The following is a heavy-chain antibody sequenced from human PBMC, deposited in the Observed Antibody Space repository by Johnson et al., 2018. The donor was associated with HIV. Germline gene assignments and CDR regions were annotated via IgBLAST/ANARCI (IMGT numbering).Heavy chain of an antibody. J-gene: IGHJ3*02. CDR2: INWSGGST. D-gene: IGHD1-26*01. CDR3: AKGVHGSYTLDAFDI. CDR1: GFTFDDYG. V-gene: IGHV3-20*04. Sequence: VQLVESGGGVVRPGGSLRLSCAASGFTFDDYGMTWVRQAPGKGLEWVSGINWSGGSTGYADSVKGRFTISRDNSKNTLYLQMNSLKAEDTAVYYCAKGVHGSYTLDAFDIWGQGTMVTVSS.